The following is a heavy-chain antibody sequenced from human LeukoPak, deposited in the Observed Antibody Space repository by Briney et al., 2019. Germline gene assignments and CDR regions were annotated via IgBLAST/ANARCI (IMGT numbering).Heavy chain of an antibody. CDR3: AKAEALSYDSSGYFPFDY. V-gene: IGHV3-23*01. J-gene: IGHJ4*02. D-gene: IGHD3-22*01. Sequence: GGSLRLSCAASGFIFSRYAMSWVRQAPGKGLEWVSAISGSGGSTYYADSVKGRFTISRDNSKNTLYLQMNSLRAEDTAAYYCAKAEALSYDSSGYFPFDYWGQGTLVTVSS. CDR1: GFIFSRYA. CDR2: ISGSGGST.